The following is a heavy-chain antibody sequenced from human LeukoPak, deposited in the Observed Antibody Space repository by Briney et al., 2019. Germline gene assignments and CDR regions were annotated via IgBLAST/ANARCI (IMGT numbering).Heavy chain of an antibody. Sequence: PSETLSLTCTVSGGSVSTNNYYWDWIRQPPGKGLEWIGTIYYRGNTYYNPSLKSRVTISMDPSKNQFSLNLSSVTAADTAIYYCARDGAALTAAGTFYFDYWGQGTLVTVSS. CDR1: GGSVSTNNYY. J-gene: IGHJ4*02. CDR2: IYYRGNT. V-gene: IGHV4-39*07. CDR3: ARDGAALTAAGTFYFDY. D-gene: IGHD6-13*01.